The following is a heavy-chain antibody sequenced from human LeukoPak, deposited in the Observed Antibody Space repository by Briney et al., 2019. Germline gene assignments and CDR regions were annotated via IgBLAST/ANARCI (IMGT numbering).Heavy chain of an antibody. J-gene: IGHJ2*01. Sequence: SETLSLTCTVSGGSISSSSYYWGWIRQPPGKGLEWIGSIYYSGSTYYNPSLKSRVTISVDTSKNQFSLKLSSVTAADTAVYYCARLTTYYYGSGSYGPFYWYFDLWGRGTLVTVSS. CDR1: GGSISSSSYY. CDR3: ARLTTYYYGSGSYGPFYWYFDL. D-gene: IGHD3-10*01. V-gene: IGHV4-39*01. CDR2: IYYSGST.